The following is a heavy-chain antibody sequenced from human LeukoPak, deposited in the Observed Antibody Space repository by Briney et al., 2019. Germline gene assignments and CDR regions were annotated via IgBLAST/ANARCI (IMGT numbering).Heavy chain of an antibody. Sequence: GGSLRLSCAASGFTFTNYWMYWVSQAPGKGLVWVSRINSGGSKTNYADSVNGRFTISRDNAKNTLYLQMNSLRAEDTAMYYCARPIRGYHGFDIWGQGTMVTVSS. CDR3: ARPIRGYHGFDI. J-gene: IGHJ3*02. V-gene: IGHV3-74*01. CDR2: INSGGSKT. D-gene: IGHD5-12*01. CDR1: GFTFTNYW.